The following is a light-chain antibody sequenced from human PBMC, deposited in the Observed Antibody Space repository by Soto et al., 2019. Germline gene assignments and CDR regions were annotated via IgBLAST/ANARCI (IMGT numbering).Light chain of an antibody. CDR3: QQRSDWPST. CDR1: QSVGTY. Sequence: EIVLTQSPATLSLSPGERATLSCRASQSVGTYFAWYQQKPGQAPRLLIYDSSNRATGILARFSGSRSGTGFTLTISSLEPEDFAGYYCQQRSDWPSTFGGGTKVETK. J-gene: IGKJ4*02. V-gene: IGKV3-11*01. CDR2: DSS.